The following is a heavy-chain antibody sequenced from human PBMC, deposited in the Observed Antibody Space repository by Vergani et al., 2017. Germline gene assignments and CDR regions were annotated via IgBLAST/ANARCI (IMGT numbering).Heavy chain of an antibody. V-gene: IGHV4-4*02. J-gene: IGHJ2*01. D-gene: IGHD5-24*01. CDR2: IYHSGST. CDR1: GGSISSSNW. Sequence: QVQLQESGPGLVKPSGTLSLTCAVSGGSISSSNWWSWVRQPPGKGLEWIGEIYHSGSTNYNPSLKSRVTISVDKSKNQFSLKLSSVTAADTAVYYCARRGDGYNWGGWWYFDLWGRGTLVTVSS. CDR3: ARRGDGYNWGGWWYFDL.